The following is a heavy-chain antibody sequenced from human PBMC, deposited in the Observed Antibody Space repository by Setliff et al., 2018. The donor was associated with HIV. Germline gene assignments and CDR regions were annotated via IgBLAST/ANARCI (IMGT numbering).Heavy chain of an antibody. CDR1: RFTFDDYA. J-gene: IGHJ6*03. V-gene: IGHV3-9*01. Sequence: SGGSLRLSCAASRFTFDDYAMHWVRQAPGKGLEWVSGISWNSGGILYADSVKGRFTISRDNAKNSLYLQINSLRVEDTALYYCAKDTLPASARGSSMDVWGKGTTVTVS. CDR2: ISWNSGGI. CDR3: AKDTLPASARGSSMDV.